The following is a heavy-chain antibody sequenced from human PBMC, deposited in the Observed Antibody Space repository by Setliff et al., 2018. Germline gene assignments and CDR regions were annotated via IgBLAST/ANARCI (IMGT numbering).Heavy chain of an antibody. J-gene: IGHJ4*02. CDR3: ERLVRYCSTTSCQRTSGNDF. D-gene: IGHD2-2*01. V-gene: IGHV1-18*01. CDR1: GYTFTDYG. CDR2: ISPYTGNT. Sequence: ASVKVSCKASGYTFTDYGISWVRQAPGQGLEWMGWISPYTGNTFYAPQFQGRVIMTTDTSAKTAYMDLRSLRSDDTAVYYCERLVRYCSTTSCQRTSGNDFWGLGTLVTVSS.